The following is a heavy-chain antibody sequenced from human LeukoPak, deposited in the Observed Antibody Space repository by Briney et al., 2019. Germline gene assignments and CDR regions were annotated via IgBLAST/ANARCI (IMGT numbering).Heavy chain of an antibody. CDR1: GFTFSSYA. V-gene: IGHV3-23*01. D-gene: IGHD3-3*01. CDR3: AREEHDFWSGSQYYFDY. CDR2: ISGSGGST. Sequence: PGGSLRLSGAASGFTFSSYAMSWVRQAPGKGLEWVSAISGSGGSTYYADSVKGRFTISRDNSKNTLYLQMNSLRAEDTAVYYCAREEHDFWSGSQYYFDYWGQGTLVTVSS. J-gene: IGHJ4*02.